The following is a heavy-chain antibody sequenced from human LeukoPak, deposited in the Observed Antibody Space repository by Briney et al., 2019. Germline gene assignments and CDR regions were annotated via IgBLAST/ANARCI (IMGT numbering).Heavy chain of an antibody. CDR3: AKDRDYGDY. CDR1: GFTFSSYA. Sequence: GGSLRLSCAASGFTFSSYAMSWVRQAPGKGLEWVSATSGSGGSTYYADSVKDRFTISRDNSKNTLYLQMSSLRAEDTAVYYCAKDRDYGDYWGQGTLVTVSS. V-gene: IGHV3-23*01. CDR2: TSGSGGST. J-gene: IGHJ4*02.